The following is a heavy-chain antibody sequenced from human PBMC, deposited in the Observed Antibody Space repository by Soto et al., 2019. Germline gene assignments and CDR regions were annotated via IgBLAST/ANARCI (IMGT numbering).Heavy chain of an antibody. J-gene: IGHJ2*01. V-gene: IGHV4-28*01. D-gene: IGHD3-22*01. CDR1: GGSLSSRNW. CDR2: IYYTGST. CDR3: ARTFYYDSSSYPGYFDL. Sequence: QVQLQESGPGLVKPSDTLSLTCAVSGGSLSSRNWWGWIRQPPGKGLEWIGYIYYTGSTYYNPSLRSRVTTSVDMSKHQFSLKLSSVTAVDTAVYYCARTFYYDSSSYPGYFDLWGRGTLVTVSS.